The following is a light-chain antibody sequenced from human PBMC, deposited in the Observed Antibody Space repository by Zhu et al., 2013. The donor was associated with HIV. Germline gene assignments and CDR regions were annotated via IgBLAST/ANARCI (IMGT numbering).Light chain of an antibody. J-gene: IGKJ4*01. Sequence: EIVMTQSPATLSVSPGERATFSCRASQSVRSNLAWYQQKPGQAPRLLIYGASTRATGIPARFSGSGSGAEFTLTISSLQSEDFAVYYCQQYNNWHTFGGGTKVEIK. V-gene: IGKV3-15*01. CDR1: QSVRSN. CDR2: GAS. CDR3: QQYNNWHT.